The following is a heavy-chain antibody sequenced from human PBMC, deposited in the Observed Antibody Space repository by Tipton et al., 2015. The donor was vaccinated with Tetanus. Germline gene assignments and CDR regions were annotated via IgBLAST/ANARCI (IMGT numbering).Heavy chain of an antibody. Sequence: QVQLVQSGAEVKKPGSSVKVSCKASGGTFSSYAISWVRQAPGQGLEWMGGIIPIFGTANYAQKFQGRVTITADESTSTAYMELSSLRSEDTAVYYCARGNTYYYDSSGYPDLRHGYYYGMDVWGQGTTVTVSS. CDR1: GGTFSSYA. J-gene: IGHJ6*02. D-gene: IGHD3-22*01. CDR2: IIPIFGTA. V-gene: IGHV1-69*01. CDR3: ARGNTYYYDSSGYPDLRHGYYYGMDV.